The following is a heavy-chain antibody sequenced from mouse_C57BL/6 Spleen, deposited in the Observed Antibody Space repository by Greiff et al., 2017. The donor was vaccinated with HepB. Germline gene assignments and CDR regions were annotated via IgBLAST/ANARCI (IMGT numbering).Heavy chain of an antibody. J-gene: IGHJ3*01. CDR3: ARDSNYGFAY. D-gene: IGHD2-5*01. CDR1: GYTFTDYA. CDR2: ISTYYGDA. Sequence: QVKLQQSGPELVRPGVSVKISCKGSGYTFTDYAMHWVKQSHAKSLEWIGVISTYYGDASYNQKLKDKATMTVDKSYSTAYMELARLTSEDSAVYYCARDSNYGFAYWGQGTLVTVSA. V-gene: IGHV1-67*01.